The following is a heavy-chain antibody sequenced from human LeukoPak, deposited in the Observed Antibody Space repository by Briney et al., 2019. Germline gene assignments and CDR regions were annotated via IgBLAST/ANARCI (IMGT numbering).Heavy chain of an antibody. Sequence: SETLSLTCTVSVGPVNSGSYYCTWIRQTPGKGLEWIGYIYSSGNTNYNPSLKSRVTISMDTSKSQFSLRLTSVTAADTAVYYCAREPRTYNWNDGNWFDPWGQGALVTVSS. CDR1: VGPVNSGSYY. J-gene: IGHJ5*02. CDR2: IYSSGNT. V-gene: IGHV4-61*01. CDR3: AREPRTYNWNDGNWFDP. D-gene: IGHD1-20*01.